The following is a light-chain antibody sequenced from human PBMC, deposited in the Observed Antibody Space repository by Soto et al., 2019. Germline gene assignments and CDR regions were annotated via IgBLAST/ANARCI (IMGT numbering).Light chain of an antibody. CDR2: NNN. Sequence: QSVLTQPPSASGTPGQRVSLSCSGSNSNIGGNYVYWYQQLPGTAHKLLIYNNNQRPSGVPDRFSGSKSGTSASLAISGLRSEDEADYYCATWDDSLSGVVFGGGTKVTVL. CDR3: ATWDDSLSGVV. J-gene: IGLJ2*01. V-gene: IGLV1-47*02. CDR1: NSNIGGNY.